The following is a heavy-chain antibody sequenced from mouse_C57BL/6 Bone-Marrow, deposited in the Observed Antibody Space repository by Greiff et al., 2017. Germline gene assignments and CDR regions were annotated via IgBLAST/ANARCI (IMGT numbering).Heavy chain of an antibody. CDR1: GYTFTSYW. Sequence: QVQLQQPGAELVKPGASVKLSCKASGYTFTSYWMHWVKQRPGQGLEWIGMIHPNSGSTNYNEKFKSKATLTVDKSSSTAYMHLRSLTSEDSSVYYCAHYGSSSYYYAMDYWGQGTSVTVSS. CDR3: AHYGSSSYYYAMDY. J-gene: IGHJ4*01. CDR2: IHPNSGST. D-gene: IGHD1-1*01. V-gene: IGHV1-64*01.